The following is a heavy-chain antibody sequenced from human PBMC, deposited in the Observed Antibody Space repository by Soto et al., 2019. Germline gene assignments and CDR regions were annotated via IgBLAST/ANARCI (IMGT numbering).Heavy chain of an antibody. J-gene: IGHJ4*02. V-gene: IGHV2-5*02. CDR2: IYWDDDK. CDR1: GFSLSTSGVG. CDR3: AHRRTRRFFGVVTGTFDY. D-gene: IGHD3-3*01. Sequence: SGPTLVNPTQPLTLTCTFSGFSLSTSGVGVGWIRQPPGKALEWLALIYWDDDKRYSPSLKSRLTITKDTSKNQVVLTMTNMDPVDTATYYCAHRRTRRFFGVVTGTFDYWGQGTLVTVSS.